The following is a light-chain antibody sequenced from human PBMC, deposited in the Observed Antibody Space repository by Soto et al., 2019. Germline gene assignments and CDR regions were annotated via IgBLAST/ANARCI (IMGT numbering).Light chain of an antibody. Sequence: ENVLTQSPGTLSLSPGERATLSCRASQTVSSTYLAWYQQKPGQAPRLLIYDSSTRATGIPAGFSGSGSGTEFTLTISSLQSEDFAVYYCQQYHNWPMTFGQGTRLEIK. CDR1: QTVSSTY. V-gene: IGKV3-15*01. CDR2: DSS. J-gene: IGKJ5*01. CDR3: QQYHNWPMT.